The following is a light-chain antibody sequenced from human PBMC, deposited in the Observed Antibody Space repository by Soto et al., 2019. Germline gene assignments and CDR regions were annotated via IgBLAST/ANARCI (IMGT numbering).Light chain of an antibody. Sequence: DIVMTQSPATLSVSPGETATLSCRASQSISNNLAWYQQKPGQAPRLLIYDASTRATGIPARFSGSGSGTEFTLTISSLQSEDFAVYYCQQCNNWPPAFGQGTKLEI. CDR1: QSISNN. CDR3: QQCNNWPPA. CDR2: DAS. V-gene: IGKV3-15*01. J-gene: IGKJ2*01.